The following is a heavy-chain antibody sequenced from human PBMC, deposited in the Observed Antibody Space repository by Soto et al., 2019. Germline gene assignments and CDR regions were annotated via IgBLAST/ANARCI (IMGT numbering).Heavy chain of an antibody. Sequence: ETLSLTCTVSGGSISSYYWGWIRQPPGKGLEWIGSIFYSGSTYYNPPLKSRVTISVDTSKNQFSLKLSSVTAADTAVYYCARLYFKGIVVVPAAPGHFDYWGQGTLVTVSS. CDR2: IFYSGST. J-gene: IGHJ4*02. CDR3: ARLYFKGIVVVPAAPGHFDY. CDR1: GGSISSYY. V-gene: IGHV4-39*01. D-gene: IGHD2-2*01.